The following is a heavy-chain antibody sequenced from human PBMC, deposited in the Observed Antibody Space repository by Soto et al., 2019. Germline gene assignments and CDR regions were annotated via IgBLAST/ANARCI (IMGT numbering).Heavy chain of an antibody. Sequence: EVQLLESGGGLIQPGESLRLSWVASGFTISPFAMSWVRQPPGKGLEWVSGISASSDYTFYADSVRGRFTVSRDKSKNTVSLQMNNLRVEDTALYYCAKDVRGGSPRPDYWGLGTLVTVSS. D-gene: IGHD3-10*01. CDR1: GFTISPFA. CDR2: ISASSDYT. V-gene: IGHV3-23*01. CDR3: AKDVRGGSPRPDY. J-gene: IGHJ4*02.